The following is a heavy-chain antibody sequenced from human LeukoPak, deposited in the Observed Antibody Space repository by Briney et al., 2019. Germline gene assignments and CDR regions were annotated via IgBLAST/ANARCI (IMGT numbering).Heavy chain of an antibody. V-gene: IGHV3-73*01. CDR3: TRRAWGSGWGAFDI. CDR2: IGSKANSYAT. CDR1: GFTFSGSA. D-gene: IGHD6-19*01. Sequence: GGSLRLSCAASGFTFSGSAMHWVRQASGKGLEWVGRIGSKANSYATPYAASVKGRFTISRDDSKNTAYLQMSSLKTENTAVYYCTRRAWGSGWGAFDIWGQGTMVTVPS. J-gene: IGHJ3*02.